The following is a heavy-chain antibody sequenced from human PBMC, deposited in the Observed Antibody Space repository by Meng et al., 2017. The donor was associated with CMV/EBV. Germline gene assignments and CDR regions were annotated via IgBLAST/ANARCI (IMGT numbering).Heavy chain of an antibody. D-gene: IGHD2-21*01. V-gene: IGHV3-74*01. Sequence: GGSLRLSCAASGFTFSSYWMHWVRQAPGKGLVWVSRINSDGSSTSYADSVKGRFTISRDNAKNTLYLQMNSLRAEDTAVYYCARAQYCGGDCYSEGVDEYYYGVDVWGQGTTVTVSS. CDR3: ARAQYCGGDCYSEGVDEYYYGVDV. CDR2: INSDGSST. CDR1: GFTFSSYW. J-gene: IGHJ6*02.